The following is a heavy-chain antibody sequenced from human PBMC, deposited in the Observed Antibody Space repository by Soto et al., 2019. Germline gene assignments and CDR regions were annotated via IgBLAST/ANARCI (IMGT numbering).Heavy chain of an antibody. CDR3: TTVLEY. V-gene: IGHV3-74*01. CDR1: GFTFTNYW. Sequence: EVQLVQSGGGSVQPGGSLRLSCAAAGFTFTNYWMHWVRQVQGKGLVWVSRIDGVGAGTSYSDSVRGRFTIARDNAENMLDLQMNSLTAEDTSVYYCTTVLEYWGQGTLVTVSS. CDR2: IDGVGAGT. J-gene: IGHJ4*02.